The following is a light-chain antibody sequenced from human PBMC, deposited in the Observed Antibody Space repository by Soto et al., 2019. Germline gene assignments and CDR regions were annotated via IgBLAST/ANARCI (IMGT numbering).Light chain of an antibody. CDR3: LQGLKTPYA. CDR1: QSLLQSNGYSY. J-gene: IGKJ2*01. Sequence: DIVMTQSPLSLPVTPGGPASITCRSSQSLLQSNGYSYVDWYLQKPGQYPQLLIFLGSNRASGVPDRFCGSGSGADFTLKISSVEAEDVGTYYCLQGLKTPYAFGPGTKLEIK. V-gene: IGKV2-28*01. CDR2: LGS.